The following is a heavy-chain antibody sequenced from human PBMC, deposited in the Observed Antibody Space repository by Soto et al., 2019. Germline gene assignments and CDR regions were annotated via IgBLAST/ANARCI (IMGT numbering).Heavy chain of an antibody. CDR1: GYSFTSYG. D-gene: IGHD6-19*01. J-gene: IGHJ5*02. V-gene: IGHV1-18*01. CDR2: ISAYNGNT. Sequence: ASVKVSCKASGYSFTSYGISWVRQAPGQGLEWMGWISAYNGNTNYAQKLQGRVTMTTDTSTSTAYMELRSLRSDDTAVYYCARSGYSSGWYEYWFDPWGQGPLVTVSS. CDR3: ARSGYSSGWYEYWFDP.